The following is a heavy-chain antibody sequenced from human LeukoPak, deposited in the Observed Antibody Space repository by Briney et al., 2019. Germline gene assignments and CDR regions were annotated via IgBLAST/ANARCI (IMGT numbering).Heavy chain of an antibody. V-gene: IGHV4-59*08. Sequence: SETLSLTCTVSGGSISSSYWSWIRQPPGKGLEWIGYISYGGSTNYNPSLKSRVTISLDTSKNQFSLKLSSVTAADTAVYYCARGVVPAASFYYYYYMDVWGKGTTVTVSS. CDR1: GGSISSSY. CDR2: ISYGGST. J-gene: IGHJ6*03. CDR3: ARGVVPAASFYYYYYMDV. D-gene: IGHD2-2*01.